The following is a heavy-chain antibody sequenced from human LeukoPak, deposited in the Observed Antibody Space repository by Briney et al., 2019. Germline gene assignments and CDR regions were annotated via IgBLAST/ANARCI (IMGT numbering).Heavy chain of an antibody. V-gene: IGHV3-53*04. CDR3: ARVRPWVFDY. CDR1: GLTVSSSY. J-gene: IGHJ4*02. Sequence: GGSLRLSCAASGLTVSSSYMSWVRQAPGKGLEWVSIIYIGDNPHYADSVKGRFTISRHNSKNTLYLQMNNLRAEDTAVYYCARVRPWVFDYWGQGALVTVSS. CDR2: IYIGDNP.